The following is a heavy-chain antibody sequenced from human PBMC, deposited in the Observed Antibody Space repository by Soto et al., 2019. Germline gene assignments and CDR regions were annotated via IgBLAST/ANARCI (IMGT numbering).Heavy chain of an antibody. J-gene: IGHJ4*02. CDR3: ARMTSYCSSTSCYAHFDY. Sequence: ASVKVSCKASEYTFTSYYMHWVRQAPGQGLEWMGIINPSGGSTSYAQKFQGRVTMTRDTSTSTVYMELSSLRSEDTAVYYCARMTSYCSSTSCYAHFDYWGQGTLVTVSS. CDR2: INPSGGST. CDR1: EYTFTSYY. D-gene: IGHD2-2*01. V-gene: IGHV1-46*03.